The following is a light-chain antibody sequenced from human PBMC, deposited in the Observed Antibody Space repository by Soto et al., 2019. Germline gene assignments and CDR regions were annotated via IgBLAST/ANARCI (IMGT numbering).Light chain of an antibody. CDR3: QQYRRYPWT. Sequence: QMTQSPSTLSASVGDRVTITCWASQSVGSWLAWHQQKAGRAPKVLVYKASSLQHGIPSRFSGSGSGMEFTLTSSSLQPDDVATYFCQQYRRYPWTFGQGTKVEIK. CDR2: KAS. V-gene: IGKV1-5*03. CDR1: QSVGSW. J-gene: IGKJ1*01.